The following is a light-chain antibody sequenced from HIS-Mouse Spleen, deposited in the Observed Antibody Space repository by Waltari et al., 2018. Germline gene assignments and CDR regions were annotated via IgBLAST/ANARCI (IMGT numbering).Light chain of an antibody. CDR2: AGS. CDR3: CSYAGSSTWV. CDR1: SRAVGSYNL. Sequence: QSALTQPASVSGSPGQSITLSCTGTSRAVGSYNLVSWYQQHPGKAPKLMIYAGSKRPSGVSNRFSGSKSGNTASLTISGLQAEDEADYYCCSYAGSSTWVFGGGTKLTVL. V-gene: IGLV2-23*01. J-gene: IGLJ3*02.